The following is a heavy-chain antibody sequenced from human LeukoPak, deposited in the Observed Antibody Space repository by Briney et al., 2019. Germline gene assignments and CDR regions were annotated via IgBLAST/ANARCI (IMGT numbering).Heavy chain of an antibody. CDR3: ARANPMVRGVINYYGMDV. J-gene: IGHJ6*02. CDR2: IYYSGST. Sequence: SETLSLTCTVSGGSISSYYWSWTRQPPGKGLEWIGYIYYSGSTNYNPSLKSRVTISVDTSKNQFSLKLSSVTAADTAVYYCARANPMVRGVINYYGMDVWGQGTTVTVSS. D-gene: IGHD3-10*01. V-gene: IGHV4-59*01. CDR1: GGSISSYY.